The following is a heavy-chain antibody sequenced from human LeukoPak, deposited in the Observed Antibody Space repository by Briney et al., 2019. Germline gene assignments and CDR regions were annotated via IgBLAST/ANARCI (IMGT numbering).Heavy chain of an antibody. CDR1: GGSFSGYY. V-gene: IGHV4-34*01. CDR2: INHSGST. J-gene: IGHJ4*02. D-gene: IGHD5-18*01. Sequence: SETLSLTCAVYGGSFSGYYWSWIRQPPGKGLEWIGEINHSGSTNYNPSLKSRVTISVDTSKNQFSLKLSSVTAADTAVYYCARLRGYSYGYFDYWGQGTLVTVSS. CDR3: ARLRGYSYGYFDY.